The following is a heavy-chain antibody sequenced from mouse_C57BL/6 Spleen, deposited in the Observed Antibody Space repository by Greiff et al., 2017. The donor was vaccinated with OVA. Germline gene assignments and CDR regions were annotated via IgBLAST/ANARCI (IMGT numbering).Heavy chain of an antibody. CDR1: GFNIKDYY. Sequence: VQLQQSGAELVKPGASVKLSCTASGFNIKDYYMHWVKQRTEQGLEWIGRIDPEDGETKYATKFQGKATITADTSSNTAYLQLSSLTSEDTAVYYCATPTRGFAYWGQGTLVTVSA. J-gene: IGHJ3*01. D-gene: IGHD1-1*01. V-gene: IGHV14-2*01. CDR2: IDPEDGET. CDR3: ATPTRGFAY.